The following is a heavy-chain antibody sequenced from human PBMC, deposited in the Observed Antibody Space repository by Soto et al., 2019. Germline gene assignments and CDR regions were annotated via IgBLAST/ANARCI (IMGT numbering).Heavy chain of an antibody. CDR2: INGANGNT. CDR3: ARGKGMEENYYYHGMDV. Sequence: QVQVVQSGAEVKKPGASVKVSCKASGYSFSTYSMHWVRQAPGQGLEWMGWINGANGNTRYSQKFKDRVSISRVTPASTGYMELSSLRSEDTAVYYCARGKGMEENYYYHGMDVWGPGTTVIVSS. V-gene: IGHV1-3*01. J-gene: IGHJ6*02. CDR1: GYSFSTYS. D-gene: IGHD1-1*01.